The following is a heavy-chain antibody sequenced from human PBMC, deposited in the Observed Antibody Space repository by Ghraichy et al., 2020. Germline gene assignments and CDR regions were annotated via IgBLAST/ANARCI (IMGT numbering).Heavy chain of an antibody. CDR1: GDTFSSYA. CDR3: AREEPNSSSPPPYAFDI. V-gene: IGHV1-69*04. J-gene: IGHJ3*02. CDR2: IIPILGIA. Sequence: SVKVSCKASGDTFSSYAISWVRQAPGQGLEWMGRIIPILGIANYAQKFQGRVTITADKSTSTAYMELSSLRSEDTAVYYCAREEPNSSSPPPYAFDIWGQGTMVTVSS. D-gene: IGHD6-6*01.